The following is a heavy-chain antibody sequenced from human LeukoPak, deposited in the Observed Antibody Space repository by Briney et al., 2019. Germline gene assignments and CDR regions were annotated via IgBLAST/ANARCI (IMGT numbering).Heavy chain of an antibody. CDR3: ARALDYYDTSGYYPIHDYFYGMDV. D-gene: IGHD3-22*01. V-gene: IGHV4-59*06. CDR2: IYNTGNT. CDR1: GGSISSYY. Sequence: SETLSLTCTVSGGSISSYYWSWIRQHPGKGLEWLGYIYNTGNTYYNPSLKSRITISIDTSKNQFSLKLSSVTAADTAVYFCARALDYYDTSGYYPIHDYFYGMDVWGQGTTVTVSS. J-gene: IGHJ6*02.